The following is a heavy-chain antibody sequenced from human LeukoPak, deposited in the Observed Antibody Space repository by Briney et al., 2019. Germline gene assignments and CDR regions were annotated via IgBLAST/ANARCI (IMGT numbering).Heavy chain of an antibody. Sequence: PSGTLSLTCAVSGDSISSRNWWSWVRQPPGKGLEWIGEIYHSGATNYNPSLKSRVTISVDKSKNQFSLNLSSVTAADTAVYYCVSHGGYFFGCWGQGTLVTVSS. CDR1: GDSISSRNW. CDR2: IYHSGAT. D-gene: IGHD3-16*01. J-gene: IGHJ4*02. CDR3: VSHGGYFFGC. V-gene: IGHV4-4*02.